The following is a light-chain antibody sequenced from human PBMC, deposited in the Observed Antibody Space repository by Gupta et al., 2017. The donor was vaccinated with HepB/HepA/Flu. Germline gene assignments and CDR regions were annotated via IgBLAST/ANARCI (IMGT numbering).Light chain of an antibody. J-gene: IGLJ1*01. CDR2: SNN. CDR3: EAWDDSLNGYV. V-gene: IGLV1-44*01. CDR1: SSNIGSNT. Sequence: QSVLTQPPSASGTPGQRVTISCSGSSSNIGSNTVNWYQQLPGTAPKLLIYSNNQRPSGVPDRFSGSKSGTSASLAISGLQSEDEAEYYCEAWDDSLNGYVFGTGTKVTVL.